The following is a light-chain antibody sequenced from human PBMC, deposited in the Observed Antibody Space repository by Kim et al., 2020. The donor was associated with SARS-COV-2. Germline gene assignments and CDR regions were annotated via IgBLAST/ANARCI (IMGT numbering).Light chain of an antibody. CDR3: EAWDDSLNGPV. CDR1: RSNVGSNY. CDR2: RND. V-gene: IGLV1-44*01. J-gene: IGLJ3*02. Sequence: GPMVTISCSGCRSNVGSNYLYWFQHRPRTAPNVLIERNDQRPSGVPARFSGSKSGTSASLAISGLQPEDDADYYCEAWDDSLNGPVFGGGTKLTVL.